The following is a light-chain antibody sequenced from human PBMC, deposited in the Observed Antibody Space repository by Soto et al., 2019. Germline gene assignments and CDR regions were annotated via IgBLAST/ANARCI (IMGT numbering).Light chain of an antibody. CDR3: QQYYSTPLT. CDR1: QSVLYSSNNKNY. CDR2: WAS. V-gene: IGKV4-1*01. Sequence: DIVMTQSPDSLAVSLGERATINCQSSQSVLYSSNNKNYLAWYQQKPGQPPNLLIYWASTRESGVPERFSGSGSETDYTLTIPSQQAEDVAVYYCQQYYSTPLTCGQGTRLEIK. J-gene: IGKJ5*01.